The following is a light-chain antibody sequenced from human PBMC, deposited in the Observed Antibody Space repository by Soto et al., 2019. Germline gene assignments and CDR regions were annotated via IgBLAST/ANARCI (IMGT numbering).Light chain of an antibody. CDR3: QQYNNWLQT. CDR2: GAS. V-gene: IGKV3-15*01. Sequence: EIVMTQSPGTLSVSPGERATLSCRASQSVSSNLAWYQQKPGQAPRLLIYGASTRATGIPARFSGSGSGTEFTLTISSLQSEDFAVYYCQQYNNWLQTFGPGTKVDIK. J-gene: IGKJ3*01. CDR1: QSVSSN.